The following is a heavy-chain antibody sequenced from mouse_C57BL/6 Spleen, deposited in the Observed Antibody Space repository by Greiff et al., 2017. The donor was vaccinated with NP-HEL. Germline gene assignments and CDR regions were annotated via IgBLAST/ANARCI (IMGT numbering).Heavy chain of an antibody. CDR2: IWSGGST. J-gene: IGHJ2*01. CDR1: GFSLTSYG. CDR3: ARNSAGLRRGFDY. D-gene: IGHD2-4*01. Sequence: VKVVESGPGLVQPSQSLSITCTVSGFSLTSYGVHWVRQSPGKGLEWLGVIWSGGSTDYNAAFISRLSISKDNSKSQVFFKMNSLQADDTAIYYCARNSAGLRRGFDYWGQGTTLTVSS. V-gene: IGHV2-2*01.